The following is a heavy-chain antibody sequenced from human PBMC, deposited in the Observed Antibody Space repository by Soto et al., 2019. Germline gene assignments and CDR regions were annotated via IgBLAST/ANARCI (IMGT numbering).Heavy chain of an antibody. CDR2: ISYDGSDK. CDR3: AKDDYGDQGGFDY. V-gene: IGHV3-30*18. D-gene: IGHD4-17*01. J-gene: IGHJ4*02. CDR1: GFTFSIYG. Sequence: QVQLVESGGGVVEPGRSLRLSCAASGFTFSIYGMHWVRQAPGKGLEWVAVISYDGSDKYYGDSVKGRLTISRDNSKNTLYLQMHSLRPEDTAIYYCAKDDYGDQGGFDYWGQGTLVSVSS.